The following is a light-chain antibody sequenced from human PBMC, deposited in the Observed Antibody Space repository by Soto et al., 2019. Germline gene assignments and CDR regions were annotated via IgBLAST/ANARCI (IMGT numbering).Light chain of an antibody. CDR2: FGS. J-gene: IGKJ5*01. Sequence: EIVMTQSPLALPVTPGEPASICCRSSQSLLYNNTYNYLDWYVQKPGQSPQLLIYFGSNRAPGVPDRFSGSGSGTDFTLKINRVEAEDVGTYYCIQALESLTFGQGTRLEIQ. CDR3: IQALESLT. CDR1: QSLLYNNTYNY. V-gene: IGKV2-28*01.